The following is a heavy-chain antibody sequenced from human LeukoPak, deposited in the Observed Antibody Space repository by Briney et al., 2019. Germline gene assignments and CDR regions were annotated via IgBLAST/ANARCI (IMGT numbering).Heavy chain of an antibody. CDR2: ISYDGSNK. D-gene: IGHD7-27*01. Sequence: GGSLRLSCAASGFTFSSYAMHWVRQAPGKGLEWVAVISYDGSNKYYADSVKGRFTISRDNSKNTLYLQMNSLRAEDTAVYYCARDAQTGIDYWGQGTLVTVS. CDR1: GFTFSSYA. V-gene: IGHV3-30-3*01. CDR3: ARDAQTGIDY. J-gene: IGHJ4*02.